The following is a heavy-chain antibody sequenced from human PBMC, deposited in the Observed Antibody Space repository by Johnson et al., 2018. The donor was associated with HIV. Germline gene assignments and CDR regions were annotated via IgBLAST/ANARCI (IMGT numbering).Heavy chain of an antibody. J-gene: IGHJ3*02. CDR3: AKDISRLRLLAFDI. V-gene: IGHV3-9*01. CDR2: ITWNSGSI. CDR1: GFTFDDYA. D-gene: IGHD4-17*01. Sequence: VQLVESGGGLVQPGRSLRLSCTASGFTFDDYAMHWVRLAPGKGLEWVSGITWNSGSIGYADSVKGRFTISRDNAKNSLYLQMNSLTAEDTAFYYCAKDISRLRLLAFDIWGQGTMVTVSS.